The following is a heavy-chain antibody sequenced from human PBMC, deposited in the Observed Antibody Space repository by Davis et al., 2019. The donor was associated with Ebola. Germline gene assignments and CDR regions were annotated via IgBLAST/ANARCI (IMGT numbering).Heavy chain of an antibody. CDR3: ASLMAYYYDSSGYYQLYYFDY. CDR1: GGSISSGGYY. D-gene: IGHD3-22*01. J-gene: IGHJ4*02. CDR2: IYYSGST. Sequence: MPSETLSLTCTVSGGSISSGGYYWSWIRQHPGKGLEWIGYIYYSGSTYYNPSLKSRVTISVDTSKNQFSLKLSSVTAADTAVYYCASLMAYYYDSSGYYQLYYFDYWGQGTLVTVSS. V-gene: IGHV4-31*03.